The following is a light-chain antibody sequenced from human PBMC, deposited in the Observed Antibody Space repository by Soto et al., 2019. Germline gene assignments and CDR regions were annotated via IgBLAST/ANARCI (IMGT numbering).Light chain of an antibody. CDR3: SSYTISNPLPFV. Sequence: QSVLTQPPSASETPGQRVTISCSGSSSNIGTNTVNWYQQVPGTAPRLLIYSNDQRPSGVPDRFSGSKSGTSASLAISGLQSEDEADYYCSSYTISNPLPFVFGTGTKLTVL. CDR2: SND. CDR1: SSNIGTNT. J-gene: IGLJ1*01. V-gene: IGLV1-44*01.